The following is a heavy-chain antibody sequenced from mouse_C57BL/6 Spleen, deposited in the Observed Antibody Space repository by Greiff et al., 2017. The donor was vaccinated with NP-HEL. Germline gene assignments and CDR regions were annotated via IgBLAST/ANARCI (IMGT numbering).Heavy chain of an antibody. CDR1: GYTFTSYW. CDR2: INPSSGYT. D-gene: IGHD3-2*01. J-gene: IGHJ2*01. CDR3: ATTAPFDY. Sequence: VQVVESGAELAKPGASVKLSCKASGYTFTSYWMHWVKQRPGQGLEWIGYINPSSGYTKYNQKFKDKATLTADKSSSTAYMQLSSLTYEDSAVYYCATTAPFDYWGQGTTLTVSS. V-gene: IGHV1-7*01.